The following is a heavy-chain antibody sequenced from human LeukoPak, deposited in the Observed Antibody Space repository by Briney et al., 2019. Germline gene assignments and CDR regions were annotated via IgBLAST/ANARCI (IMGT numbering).Heavy chain of an antibody. V-gene: IGHV3-21*01. CDR2: ISSSTSYI. D-gene: IGHD5-24*01. CDR1: GFTFSSYN. Sequence: GGSLRLSCAASGFTFSSYNMNWVRQAPGKGLEWVSSISSSTSYIYYADSLKGRFTVSRDNAKNSLYLQMNSLRAEDTAVYYCARGSRDGYNQVFDWGQGTLVTVSS. J-gene: IGHJ4*02. CDR3: ARGSRDGYNQVFD.